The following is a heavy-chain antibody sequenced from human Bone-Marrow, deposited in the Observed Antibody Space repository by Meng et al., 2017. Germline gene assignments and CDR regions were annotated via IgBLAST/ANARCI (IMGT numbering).Heavy chain of an antibody. J-gene: IGHJ2*01. CDR2: ISSSGSTI. Sequence: QVQMVGVGGGLVKPGGSLTLSWAASGFTFSDYYMSWIRQAPGKGLEWVSYISSSGSTIYYADSVKGRFTISRDNAKNSLYLQMNSLRAEDTAVYYCARTGEFQLGFDLWGRGTLVTVSS. D-gene: IGHD3-10*01. CDR1: GFTFSDYY. CDR3: ARTGEFQLGFDL. V-gene: IGHV3-11*04.